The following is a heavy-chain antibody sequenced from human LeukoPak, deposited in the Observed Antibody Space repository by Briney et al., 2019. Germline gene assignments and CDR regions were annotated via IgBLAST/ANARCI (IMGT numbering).Heavy chain of an antibody. J-gene: IGHJ4*02. D-gene: IGHD5-12*01. Sequence: ASVKVSCKASGYTLTSYDVNWVRQATGQGLEWMGWMNPNSGNTGYAQKFQGRVTMTRNTSISTAYMELSSLRSEDKAVYYCARSLMYSGYENTDYWGQGTLVTVSS. CDR2: MNPNSGNT. CDR1: GYTLTSYD. CDR3: ARSLMYSGYENTDY. V-gene: IGHV1-8*01.